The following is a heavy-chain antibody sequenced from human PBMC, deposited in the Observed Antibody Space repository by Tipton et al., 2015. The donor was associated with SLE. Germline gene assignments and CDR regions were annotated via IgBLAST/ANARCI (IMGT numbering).Heavy chain of an antibody. CDR2: VYYSGGT. CDR1: GGSISSYY. D-gene: IGHD1-26*01. Sequence: TLSLTCTVSGGSISSYYWSWIRQPPGKGLEWIGYVYYSGGTNYNPPLKSRVTMSVDMSKNEFSLNLNSLTAADTAVYYCARDIEGGGSRYFYGMDVWGQGTAVTVSS. V-gene: IGHV4-59*01. J-gene: IGHJ6*02. CDR3: ARDIEGGGSRYFYGMDV.